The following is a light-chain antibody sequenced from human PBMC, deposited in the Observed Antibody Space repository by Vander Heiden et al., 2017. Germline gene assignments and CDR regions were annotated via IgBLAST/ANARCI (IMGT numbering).Light chain of an antibody. V-gene: IGKV1-39*01. CDR3: QQSYSTLPLT. J-gene: IGKJ4*01. CDR2: AAS. CDR1: QSISSY. Sequence: DIQMTQSPSSLSASVGDRVTITCQASQSISSYLNWYQQKPGKAPKLLIYAASSLQSGVPSRFSGSGSGTDFTLTISSLQPEDFATYYCQQSYSTLPLTFGGGTKVEIK.